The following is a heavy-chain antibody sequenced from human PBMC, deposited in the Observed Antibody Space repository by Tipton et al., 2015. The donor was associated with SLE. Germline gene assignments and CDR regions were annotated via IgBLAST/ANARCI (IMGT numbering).Heavy chain of an antibody. Sequence: TLSLTCTVSGGSISSSSYYWGWIRQPPGKGLEWIGSIYYSGSTYYNPSLKSRVTISVDTSKNQFSLKLSSVTAADTAVYYCAKDPYGGNSDWYFDLWGRGTLVTVSS. CDR1: GGSISSSSYY. D-gene: IGHD4-23*01. CDR3: AKDPYGGNSDWYFDL. J-gene: IGHJ2*01. V-gene: IGHV4-39*07. CDR2: IYYSGST.